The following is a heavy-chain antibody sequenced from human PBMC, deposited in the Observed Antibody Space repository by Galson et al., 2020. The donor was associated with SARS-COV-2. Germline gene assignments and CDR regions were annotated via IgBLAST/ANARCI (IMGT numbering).Heavy chain of an antibody. CDR2: IDWDGDK. J-gene: IGHJ4*02. V-gene: IGHV2-70*11. D-gene: IGHD1-1*01. CDR3: ARTWITGTSSRTFDY. CDR1: GFSLSTSGMC. Sequence: SGPTLVKPTQTLTLTCTFSGFSLSTSGMCVRWIRQPTGKALEWLARIDWDGDKHYNTSLKTRLTISKDTAKNQVVLTMANMDPVDTATYYCARTWITGTSSRTFDYWGQGTLVTVSS.